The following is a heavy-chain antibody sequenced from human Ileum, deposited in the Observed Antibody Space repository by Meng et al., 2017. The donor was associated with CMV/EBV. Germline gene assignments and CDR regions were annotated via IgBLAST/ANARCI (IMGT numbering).Heavy chain of an antibody. Sequence: ASVKVSCKASGYTFIDYYIHWARQAPGLGLEWMGWINTATGYTKFAQKFQGRISMTADTSTTTAHMELRSLRSDDTAVYYCARVGPLGNYPSHAFDIWGQGTMVTVSS. V-gene: IGHV1-18*04. J-gene: IGHJ3*02. CDR1: GYTFIDYY. D-gene: IGHD4-11*01. CDR2: INTATGYT. CDR3: ARVGPLGNYPSHAFDI.